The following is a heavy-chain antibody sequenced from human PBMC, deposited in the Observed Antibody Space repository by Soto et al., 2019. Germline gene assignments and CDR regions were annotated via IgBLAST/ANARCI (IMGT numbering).Heavy chain of an antibody. Sequence: QVQLVQSGAEVKKPGSSMKVSCKASGGTFSSYVFRWVRQAPGQGLEWMGRIIPMFGITNYAQKFEGRVTITADTSTTTVDMELKRLLSEDTAIYHCARDRALNNGALVMAYWGQGTLVTVSS. CDR2: IIPMFGIT. J-gene: IGHJ4*02. V-gene: IGHV1-69*04. D-gene: IGHD2-21*01. CDR1: GGTFSSYV. CDR3: ARDRALNNGALVMAY.